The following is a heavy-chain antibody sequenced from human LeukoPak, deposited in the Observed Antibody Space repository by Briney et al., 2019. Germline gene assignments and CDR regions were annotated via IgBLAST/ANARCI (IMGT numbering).Heavy chain of an antibody. J-gene: IGHJ6*03. Sequence: GESLKISCRGSGYSFTSYWIGWVRQMPGKGLEWMGIIYPGDSDTRYSPSFQGQVTISADKSISTAYLQWSSLKASDTAMYYCARLKMATTYYMDVWGKGTTVTISS. V-gene: IGHV5-51*01. CDR2: IYPGDSDT. CDR3: ARLKMATTYYMDV. CDR1: GYSFTSYW. D-gene: IGHD5-24*01.